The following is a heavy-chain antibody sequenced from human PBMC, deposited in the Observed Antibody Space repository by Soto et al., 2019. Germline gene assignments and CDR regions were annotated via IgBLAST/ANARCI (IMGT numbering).Heavy chain of an antibody. V-gene: IGHV3-9*01. CDR2: ISGNIGSI. CDR3: AKTGGATVTHYGMDV. J-gene: IGHJ6*02. Sequence: GGSLRLSCAASGFTFDVYAMHWVRQAPGKGLEWVSGISGNIGSIDYADSVKGRFTISRDNAKNTLYLQMNSLRAEDTAVYYCAKTGGATVTHYGMDVCGQGTTVTVSS. CDR1: GFTFDVYA. D-gene: IGHD4-17*01.